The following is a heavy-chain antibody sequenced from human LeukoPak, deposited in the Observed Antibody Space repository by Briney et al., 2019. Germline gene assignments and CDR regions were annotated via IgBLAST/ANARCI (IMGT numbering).Heavy chain of an antibody. J-gene: IGHJ4*02. Sequence: SETLSLTCTVSGGSISSSSYYWGWIRQPPGKGLEWIGSIYYSGSTYYNPSLKSRVTISVDTSKNQFSLKLSSVTAADTAVYYCARHGRGFGAVGATTVYFDYWGQGTLVTVSS. CDR1: GGSISSSSYY. CDR2: IYYSGST. D-gene: IGHD1-26*01. V-gene: IGHV4-39*01. CDR3: ARHGRGFGAVGATTVYFDY.